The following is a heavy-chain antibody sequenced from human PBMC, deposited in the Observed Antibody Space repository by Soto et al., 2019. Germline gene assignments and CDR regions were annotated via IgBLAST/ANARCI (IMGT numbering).Heavy chain of an antibody. V-gene: IGHV4-38-2*02. CDR2: ISHTGTT. CDR1: GFPISSPYS. CDR3: ARVTMVIRDSDHFGVDV. Sequence: SETLSLTCLVSGFPISSPYSWGWIRQPPGKGLEWIGSISHTGTTSYSPSLTSRVSISVDTSKNQVSLKLTSVTAADTAVYFCARVTMVIRDSDHFGVDVWGHGTKVTVSS. D-gene: IGHD4-17*01. J-gene: IGHJ6*02.